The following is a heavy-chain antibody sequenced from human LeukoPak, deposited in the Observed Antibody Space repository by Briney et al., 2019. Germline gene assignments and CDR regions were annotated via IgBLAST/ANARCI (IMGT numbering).Heavy chain of an antibody. CDR3: ARDQVVVVPAATPYYYYGMDV. J-gene: IGHJ6*02. V-gene: IGHV4-31*03. CDR2: IYYSGST. CDR1: GGSISSGGYY. Sequence: PSETLSLTCTVSGGSISSGGYYWSWIRQHPGKGLEWIGYIYYSGSTYYNPSLKSRVTILVDTSKNQFSLKLSSVTAADTAVYYCARDQVVVVPAATPYYYYGMDVWGQGTTVTVSS. D-gene: IGHD2-2*01.